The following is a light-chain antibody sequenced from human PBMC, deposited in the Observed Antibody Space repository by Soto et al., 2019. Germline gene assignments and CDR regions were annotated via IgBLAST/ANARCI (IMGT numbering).Light chain of an antibody. CDR3: CSYASGSIYV. V-gene: IGLV2-14*01. Sequence: QSVLTQPASVSGSPGQSITISCTGTSSDVGAFNYVSWYLQYPGKAPKLMIYEVGNRPSGVSNRFSGSKSGNTASLTISGLQAKDEADYYCCSYASGSIYVFGTGTKLTVL. CDR2: EVG. J-gene: IGLJ1*01. CDR1: SSDVGAFNY.